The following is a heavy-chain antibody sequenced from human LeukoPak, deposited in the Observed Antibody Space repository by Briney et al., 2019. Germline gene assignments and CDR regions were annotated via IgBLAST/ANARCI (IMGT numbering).Heavy chain of an antibody. Sequence: GGSLRLSCAASGFTFSSYSMNWVRQAPGKGLEWVSSISSSSSYIYYADSVKGRFTISRDNAKNSLYMQMNSLRAEDTAVYYCARDLLQLWSLDYWGQGTLVTVSS. CDR2: ISSSSSYI. CDR3: ARDLLQLWSLDY. J-gene: IGHJ4*02. CDR1: GFTFSSYS. V-gene: IGHV3-21*01. D-gene: IGHD5-18*01.